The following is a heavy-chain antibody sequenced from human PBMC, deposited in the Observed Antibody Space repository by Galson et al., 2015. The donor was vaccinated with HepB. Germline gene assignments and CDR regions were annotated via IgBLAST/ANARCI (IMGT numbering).Heavy chain of an antibody. Sequence: SLRLSCAASGFTFSSDAIHWVRQAPGKGLEWVSYISSTSSTIYYADSVKGRFTISRDNAKNSLYLQMNSLRDEDTAVYYCARGAGSPMVRGVSFDHWGQGTLVTVSS. D-gene: IGHD3-10*01. CDR2: ISSTSSTI. J-gene: IGHJ4*02. V-gene: IGHV3-48*02. CDR1: GFTFSSDA. CDR3: ARGAGSPMVRGVSFDH.